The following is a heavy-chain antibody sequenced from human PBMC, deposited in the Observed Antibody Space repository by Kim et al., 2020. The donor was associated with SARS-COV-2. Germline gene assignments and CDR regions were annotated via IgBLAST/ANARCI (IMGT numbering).Heavy chain of an antibody. CDR3: ARVGVTMIVVVTHDAFDI. Sequence: ASVKVSCKASGYTFTGYYMHWVRQAPGQGLEWMGRINPNSGGTNYAQKFQGRVTMTRDTSISTAYMELSRLRSDDTAVYYCARVGVTMIVVVTHDAFDIWGQGTMVTVSS. D-gene: IGHD3-22*01. CDR1: GYTFTGYY. V-gene: IGHV1-2*06. CDR2: INPNSGGT. J-gene: IGHJ3*02.